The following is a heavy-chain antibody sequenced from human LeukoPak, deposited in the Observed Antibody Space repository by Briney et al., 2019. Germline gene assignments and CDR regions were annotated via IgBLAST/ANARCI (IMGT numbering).Heavy chain of an antibody. J-gene: IGHJ4*02. CDR1: GFTFSGAW. Sequence: PGGSLRLSCVVSGFTFSGAWMNWVRQAPGKGLEWVARIRSKTDGGTTDYAAPVKGRLTISRDDSENTLDLQVNSLDSEDTAVYYCTTERSGSFPKWGQGTLVTVSS. CDR2: IRSKTDGGTT. CDR3: TTERSGSFPK. D-gene: IGHD1-26*01. V-gene: IGHV3-15*01.